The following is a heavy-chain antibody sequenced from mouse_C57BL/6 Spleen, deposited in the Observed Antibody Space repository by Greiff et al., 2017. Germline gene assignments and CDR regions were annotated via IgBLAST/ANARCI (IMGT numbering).Heavy chain of an antibody. D-gene: IGHD3-2*02. Sequence: QVQLKESGAELVKPGASVKISCKASGYAFSSYWMNWVQQRPGKGLEWIGQIYPGDGDTNYNGKFKGQATLTADKSSSTAYMQLSRLTSEDSAVYFCARDSSGPYAMGYWGQGASVTVSS. CDR3: ARDSSGPYAMGY. CDR1: GYAFSSYW. CDR2: IYPGDGDT. V-gene: IGHV1-80*01. J-gene: IGHJ4*01.